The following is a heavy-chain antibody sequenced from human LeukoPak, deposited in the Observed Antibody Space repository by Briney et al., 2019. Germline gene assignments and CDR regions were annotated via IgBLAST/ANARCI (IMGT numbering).Heavy chain of an antibody. V-gene: IGHV1-18*01. CDR3: ARDGIVLMVYANAFDI. CDR1: GYTFTSYG. CDR2: ISAYNGNT. Sequence: GASVKVSCKASGYTFTSYGISWVRQAPGQGLEWMGWISAYNGNTNYAQKLQGRVTMTTDTSTSTAYMELRSLRSDDTAVYYCARDGIVLMVYANAFDIWGQGTTVTVSS. J-gene: IGHJ3*02. D-gene: IGHD2-8*01.